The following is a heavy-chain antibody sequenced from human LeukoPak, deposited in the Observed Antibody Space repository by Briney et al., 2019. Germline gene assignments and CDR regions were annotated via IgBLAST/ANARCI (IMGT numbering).Heavy chain of an antibody. CDR2: IYYSGST. J-gene: IGHJ4*02. V-gene: IGHV4-59*01. CDR3: ARNPPAPDSSGYYRDY. D-gene: IGHD3-22*01. CDR1: GGSISSYY. Sequence: SETLSLTCTVSGGSISSYYWSWIRQTPGKGLEWIGYIYYSGSTNYNPSLKSRVTISVDTSKNQFSLKLSSVTAADTAVYYCARNPPAPDSSGYYRDYWGQGTLVTVSS.